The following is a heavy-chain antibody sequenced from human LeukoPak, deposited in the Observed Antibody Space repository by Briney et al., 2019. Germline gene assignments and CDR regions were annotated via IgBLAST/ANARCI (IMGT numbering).Heavy chain of an antibody. Sequence: GRSLRLSCAASGFTFSSYGMHWVRQAPGKGLEWVAVISYDGSNKYYADSVKGCFTISRDTSKNTLYLQMNSLRAEDTAVYYCARDGDYYDILTGYWDYWGQGTLVTVSS. CDR3: ARDGDYYDILTGYWDY. CDR1: GFTFSSYG. J-gene: IGHJ4*02. CDR2: ISYDGSNK. V-gene: IGHV3-30*03. D-gene: IGHD3-9*01.